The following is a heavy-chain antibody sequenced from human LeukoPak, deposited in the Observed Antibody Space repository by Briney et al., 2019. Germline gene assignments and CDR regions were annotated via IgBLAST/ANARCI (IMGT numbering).Heavy chain of an antibody. CDR1: GFTFSSYS. Sequence: GGSLRLSCAASGFTFSSYSMNWVRQAPGKGLEWVSSISSSSSYIYYADSVKGRFTISRDNAKNSLYLQMNSLRAEDTAVYYCARDDGFYSSSSRELKYYLDYWGQGTLVTVSS. V-gene: IGHV3-21*01. CDR2: ISSSSSYI. CDR3: ARDDGFYSSSSRELKYYLDY. J-gene: IGHJ4*02. D-gene: IGHD6-6*01.